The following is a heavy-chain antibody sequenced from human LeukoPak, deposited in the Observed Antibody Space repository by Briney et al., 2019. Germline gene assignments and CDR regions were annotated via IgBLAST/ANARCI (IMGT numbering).Heavy chain of an antibody. CDR3: TRANGYGLIAY. CDR1: GGSISNYY. J-gene: IGHJ4*02. Sequence: SETLSLTCTVSGGSISNYYWGWIRQAPGKGLEWIGSIYYSGNTYYNSSLKSRVTISRDKSRTQLSLNMFSVAAADTAMYYCTRANGYGLIAYWGQGTLVTVSS. V-gene: IGHV4-39*07. D-gene: IGHD3-10*01. CDR2: IYYSGNT.